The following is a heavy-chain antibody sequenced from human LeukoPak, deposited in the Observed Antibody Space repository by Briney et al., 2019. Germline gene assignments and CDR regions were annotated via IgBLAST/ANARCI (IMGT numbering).Heavy chain of an antibody. Sequence: GGSLRLSCAASGFTFSSYAMSWVRQAPGKGLEWVSAISGSGGSTYYADSVKGRFTISRDNSKNTLYLQMNSLRVEDTAVYYCASQRSVGATYAFDTWGQGTLVTVSS. J-gene: IGHJ3*02. CDR2: ISGSGGST. CDR3: ASQRSVGATYAFDT. V-gene: IGHV3-23*01. D-gene: IGHD1-26*01. CDR1: GFTFSSYA.